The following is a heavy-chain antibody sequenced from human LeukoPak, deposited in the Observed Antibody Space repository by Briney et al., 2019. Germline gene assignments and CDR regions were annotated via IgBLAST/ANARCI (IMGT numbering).Heavy chain of an antibody. V-gene: IGHV3-23*01. D-gene: IGHD6-13*01. CDR3: AKAQQLVPPYFDY. Sequence: GAFMRLTWAATGLGFSSYAMSWDGQAAGLCLQSVSAISGSGGSTYYADSVKGRFTISRDNSKNTLYLQMNSLRAEDTAVYYCAKAQQLVPPYFDYWGQGTPVTVSS. CDR2: ISGSGGST. CDR1: GLGFSSYA. J-gene: IGHJ4*02.